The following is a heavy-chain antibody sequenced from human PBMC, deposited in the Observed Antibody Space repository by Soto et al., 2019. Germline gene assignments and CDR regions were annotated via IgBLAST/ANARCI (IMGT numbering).Heavy chain of an antibody. CDR2: IKSKTDGGTT. D-gene: IGHD5-18*01. Sequence: GGSLRLSCAVSGVTLTNVWMNWVRQAPGKGPEWVGRIKSKTDGGTTDYASPVKGRFTISRDDSENTLYLQMNSLKTEDTAVYYCSHGYYQYFDSWGQGTLVTVSS. V-gene: IGHV3-15*07. J-gene: IGHJ4*02. CDR1: GVTLTNVW. CDR3: SHGYYQYFDS.